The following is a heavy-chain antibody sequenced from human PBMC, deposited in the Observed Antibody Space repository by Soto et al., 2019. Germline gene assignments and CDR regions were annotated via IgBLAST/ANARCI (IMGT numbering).Heavy chain of an antibody. V-gene: IGHV3-23*01. CDR1: GFTFSSYA. J-gene: IGHJ4*02. D-gene: IGHD3-3*01. CDR2: ISGSGGST. CDR3: AIVGSRVLRSLEWFPRY. Sequence: GGSLRLSCAASGFTFSSYAMSWVHQAPGKGLEWVSAISGSGGSTYYADSVKGRFPISRDNSKNTLFLQMNSLRAEDTAVYYCAIVGSRVLRSLEWFPRYWGQGTLVTVSS.